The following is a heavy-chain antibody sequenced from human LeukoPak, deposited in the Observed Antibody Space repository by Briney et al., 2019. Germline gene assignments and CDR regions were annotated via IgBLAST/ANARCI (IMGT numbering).Heavy chain of an antibody. CDR3: AKAGIAVPATPEY. CDR2: ISSSGGTT. D-gene: IGHD6-19*01. J-gene: IGHJ4*02. V-gene: IGHV3-23*01. Sequence: GGSLRLSCAASGFTFSSYAMNWVRQAQGQGLEWVSVISSSGGTTYYSDSVKGRFIMSRDNSKNTLYLQMNSLRAEDTAVYYCAKAGIAVPATPEYCGQGTQVTVSS. CDR1: GFTFSSYA.